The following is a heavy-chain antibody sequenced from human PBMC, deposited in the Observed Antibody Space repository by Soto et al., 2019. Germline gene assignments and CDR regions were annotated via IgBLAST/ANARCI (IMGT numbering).Heavy chain of an antibody. J-gene: IGHJ6*02. CDR1: GGSIRSGGYS. D-gene: IGHD4-17*01. CDR2: MYHSGST. V-gene: IGHV4-30-2*01. Sequence: PSETLSLTCAVSGGSIRSGGYSWSWIRQPPGKGLEWIGYMYHSGSTYYNPSLKSRVTISVDRSKNQFSLKLSSVTAADTAVYYCARAHYGDYGYGMDVWGQGTTVTVSS. CDR3: ARAHYGDYGYGMDV.